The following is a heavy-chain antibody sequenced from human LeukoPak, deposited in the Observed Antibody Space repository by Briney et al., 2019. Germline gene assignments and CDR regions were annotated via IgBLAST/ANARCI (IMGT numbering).Heavy chain of an antibody. J-gene: IGHJ5*02. CDR3: ARRQTGTTGSWFDP. CDR2: IIPILGIA. Sequence: SVKVSFKASGGTFSSYAISWVRQAPGQGLEWMGRIIPILGIANYAQKFQGRVTITADKSTSTAYMELSSLRSEDTAVYYCARRQTGTTGSWFDPWGQGTLVTVSS. D-gene: IGHD1-7*01. V-gene: IGHV1-69*04. CDR1: GGTFSSYA.